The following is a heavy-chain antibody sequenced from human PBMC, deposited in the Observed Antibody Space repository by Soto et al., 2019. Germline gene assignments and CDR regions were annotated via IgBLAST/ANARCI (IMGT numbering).Heavy chain of an antibody. Sequence: QVPLQQWGATLVQPSETLSLTCAVYVGSFSGNSWSWVRQPPGKGLEWIGEINHRRSTNYNPSLKSRVTISVDTSKNQFSLKLSSVTAADTGVYYCTGPGWPDDYWGQGTLVTVSS. V-gene: IGHV4-34*01. D-gene: IGHD2-2*01. CDR2: INHRRST. CDR1: VGSFSGNS. J-gene: IGHJ4*02. CDR3: TGPGWPDDY.